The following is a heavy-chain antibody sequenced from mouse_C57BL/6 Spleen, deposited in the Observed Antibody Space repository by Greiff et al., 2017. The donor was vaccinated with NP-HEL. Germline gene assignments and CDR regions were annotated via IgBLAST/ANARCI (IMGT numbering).Heavy chain of an antibody. CDR2: IDPSDSYT. J-gene: IGHJ2*01. V-gene: IGHV1-50*01. CDR3: ASGVMTTRGYDD. CDR1: GYTFTSYW. Sequence: VQLQQPGAELVKPGASVKLSCKASGYTFTSYWMQWVKQRPGQGLEWIGEIDPSDSYTNYNLKFKGKATLTVDTSSSTAYIQLSSLTSEDSAVCDCASGVMTTRGYDDWGEGTALTVCS. D-gene: IGHD1-2*01.